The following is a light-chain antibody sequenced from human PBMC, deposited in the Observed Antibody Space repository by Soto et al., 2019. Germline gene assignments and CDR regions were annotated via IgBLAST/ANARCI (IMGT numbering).Light chain of an antibody. CDR1: QSVSSSY. CDR2: DAS. J-gene: IGKJ2*01. CDR3: QQYGSSPRYT. Sequence: EIVLTQSPGTLSSSPGERATLSCRASQSVSSSYLAWYQQKPGQAPRLLIYDASSRATGIPDRFSGSGSGTDFPLTISRLEAEDFAVYYCQQYGSSPRYTFGQGTKLEMK. V-gene: IGKV3-20*01.